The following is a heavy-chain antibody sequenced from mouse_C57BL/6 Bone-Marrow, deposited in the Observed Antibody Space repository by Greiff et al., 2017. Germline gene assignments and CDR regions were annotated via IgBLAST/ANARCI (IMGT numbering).Heavy chain of an antibody. J-gene: IGHJ2*01. D-gene: IGHD2-3*01. CDR3: AKGGGYYYCDY. CDR1: GFSLTGYG. V-gene: IGHV2-3*01. CDR2: IWGDGSI. Sequence: VKVVESGPGLVAPSQSLSITCTVSGFSLTGYGVSWVRQPPGKGLEWLGVIWGDGSINYHSALISRLSIIKDNSKSQVFLKLNSLQTDDTATYYCAKGGGYYYCDYWGQGTTPTVSS.